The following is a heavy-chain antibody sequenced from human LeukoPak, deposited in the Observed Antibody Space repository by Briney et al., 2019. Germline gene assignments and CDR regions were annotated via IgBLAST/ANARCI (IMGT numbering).Heavy chain of an antibody. CDR2: IRYDGSNK. V-gene: IGHV3-30*02. Sequence: GXSLRLSCAASGFTFSSYDMTWVRQAPGRGLEWVAFIRYDGSNKYYADSVKGRFTISRDNSKNTLYLQMKSLRAEDTAVYYCAKGGGYEAQYYYYYLDVWGKGTTVTISS. D-gene: IGHD5-12*01. CDR1: GFTFSSYD. CDR3: AKGGGYEAQYYYYYLDV. J-gene: IGHJ6*03.